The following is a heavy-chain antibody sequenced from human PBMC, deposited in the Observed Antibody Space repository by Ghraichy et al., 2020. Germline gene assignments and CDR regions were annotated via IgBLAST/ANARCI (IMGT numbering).Heavy chain of an antibody. CDR1: GYTFTSFD. J-gene: IGHJ6*03. V-gene: IGHV1-8*01. Sequence: ASVKVSCKASGYTFTSFDINWVRQAAGQGLEWMGWMNAKSGNTGYAQKFQGRVTMTRDTSMGTAYMKLSSLRSEDSAVYYCARHPWRTRENLYFYYMDVWGNGTTVTVSS. CDR3: ARHPWRTRENLYFYYMDV. CDR2: MNAKSGNT. D-gene: IGHD1-14*01.